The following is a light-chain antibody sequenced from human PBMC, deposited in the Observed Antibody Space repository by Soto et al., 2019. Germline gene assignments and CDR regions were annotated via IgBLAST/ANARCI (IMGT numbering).Light chain of an antibody. CDR1: SSDVGIYNL. V-gene: IGLV2-23*01. CDR3: CSYAGSSTVV. Sequence: QSALTQPASVSGSPGQSITISCTGTSSDVGIYNLVSWYQQHPGKAPKLMIYEGTKRPSGVSNRFSGSKSGNTASLTISGLQAEDEADYYCCSYAGSSTVVFGGGTTL. CDR2: EGT. J-gene: IGLJ2*01.